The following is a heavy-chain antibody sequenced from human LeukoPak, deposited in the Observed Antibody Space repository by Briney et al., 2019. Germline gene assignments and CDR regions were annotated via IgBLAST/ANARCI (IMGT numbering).Heavy chain of an antibody. Sequence: PETLSPTSAVQAGSLRGHYSRSTYQPPRKLLHSTREPHHNRRTNYNPSLKSRVFILVDKSQIQFSLKLNSVTAADTAVYYCARDRRNLITFGGILDRYYFDYWGRGALVTVSS. CDR2: PHHNRRT. V-gene: IGHV4-34*01. D-gene: IGHD3-16*02. CDR3: ARDRRNLITFGGILDRYYFDY. J-gene: IGHJ4*02. CDR1: AGSLRGHY.